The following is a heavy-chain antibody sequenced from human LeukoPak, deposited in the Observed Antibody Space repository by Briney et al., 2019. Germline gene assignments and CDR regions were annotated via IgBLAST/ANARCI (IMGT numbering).Heavy chain of an antibody. CDR2: ISGSGGST. CDR1: GFTFSSYA. V-gene: IGHV3-23*01. Sequence: GGSLRLSCAASGFTFSSYAMSWVRQAPGKGLEWVSAISGSGGSTYYADSVKARFTISRDNSKNTLYLQMNSLRAEDTAVYYCAYDFWSGYYRDFDYWGQGTLVTVSS. CDR3: AYDFWSGYYRDFDY. J-gene: IGHJ4*02. D-gene: IGHD3-3*01.